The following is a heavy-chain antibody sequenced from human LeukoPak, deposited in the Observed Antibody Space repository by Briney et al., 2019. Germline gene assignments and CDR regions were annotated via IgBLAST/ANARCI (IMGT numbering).Heavy chain of an antibody. D-gene: IGHD3-3*01. V-gene: IGHV3-64D*06. Sequence: GGSLRLSCSASGFIFSTYAMHWVRQAPGKGLEYVSAISNNGYITYYADSVKGRFTISRDNSKNTLFLQMSSLRAEDTAVYTCVKAGVDDDWYFDIWGRGTLVTVSS. J-gene: IGHJ2*01. CDR3: VKAGVDDDWYFDI. CDR1: GFIFSTYA. CDR2: ISNNGYIT.